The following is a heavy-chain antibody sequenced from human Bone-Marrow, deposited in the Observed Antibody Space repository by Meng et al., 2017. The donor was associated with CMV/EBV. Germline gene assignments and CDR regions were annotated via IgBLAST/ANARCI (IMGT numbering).Heavy chain of an antibody. CDR1: GGTFSSYA. V-gene: IGHV1-8*02. CDR3: ARVPYDFWSGYYGLD. Sequence: ASVKVSCKASGGTFSSYAISWVRQAPGQGLEWMGWMNPNSGNTGYAQKFQGRVTMTRNTSISTAYMELSSLRSEDTAVYYCARVPYDFWSGYYGLDWGQGTLVTVSS. D-gene: IGHD3-3*01. CDR2: MNPNSGNT. J-gene: IGHJ4*02.